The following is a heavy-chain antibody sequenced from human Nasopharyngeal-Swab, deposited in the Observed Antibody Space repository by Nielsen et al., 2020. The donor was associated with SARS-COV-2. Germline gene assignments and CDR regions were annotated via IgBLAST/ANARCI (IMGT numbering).Heavy chain of an antibody. J-gene: IGHJ6*02. CDR2: ISAYNGNT. D-gene: IGHD3-3*01. CDR1: GYTFNNNG. Sequence: ASVKVSCKASGYTFNNNGISWVRQAPGQGLEWMGWISAYNGNTNYAQKLQGRVTMTTDTSTSTAYMELRSLRPDDTAVYYCAREGDFWSGYYWDYYYGMDVWGQGTTVTVSS. CDR3: AREGDFWSGYYWDYYYGMDV. V-gene: IGHV1-18*01.